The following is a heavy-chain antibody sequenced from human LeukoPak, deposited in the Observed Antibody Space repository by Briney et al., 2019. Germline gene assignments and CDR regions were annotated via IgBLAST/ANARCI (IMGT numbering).Heavy chain of an antibody. CDR3: ARVRTYYYDSSGYYFDY. D-gene: IGHD3-22*01. Sequence: SVKVSCKASGYTFTSYGISWVRQAPGQGLEWMGWISAYNGNTNYAQKLQGRVTMTTDTSTSTAYMELRSLRSDNTAVYYCARVRTYYYDSSGYYFDYWGQGTLVTVSS. CDR2: ISAYNGNT. J-gene: IGHJ4*02. V-gene: IGHV1-18*01. CDR1: GYTFTSYG.